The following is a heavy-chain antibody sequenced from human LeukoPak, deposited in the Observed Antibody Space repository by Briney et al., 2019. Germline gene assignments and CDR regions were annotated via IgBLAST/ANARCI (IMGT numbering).Heavy chain of an antibody. CDR1: GFTFSSYA. Sequence: GGSLRLSCAASGFTFSSYAMSWVRQAPGKGLEWVSAISGSGGSTYYADSVKGRFTISRDNSKNTLYLQMNSLRAEDAAVYYCAKDITFGGVIVIPGFDYWGQGTLVTVSS. J-gene: IGHJ4*02. D-gene: IGHD3-16*02. CDR3: AKDITFGGVIVIPGFDY. V-gene: IGHV3-23*01. CDR2: ISGSGGST.